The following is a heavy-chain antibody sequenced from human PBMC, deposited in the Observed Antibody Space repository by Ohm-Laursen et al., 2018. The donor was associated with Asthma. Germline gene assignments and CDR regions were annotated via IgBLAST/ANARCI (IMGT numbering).Heavy chain of an antibody. J-gene: IGHJ4*02. CDR3: RSQNYDFWSGTTN. CDR2: ISSSSSTI. CDR1: GFTFSSYS. D-gene: IGHD3-3*01. Sequence: SLRLSCSASGFTFSSYSMNWVRQAPGKGLEWVSYISSSSSTIYYADSVKGRFTISRDNAKNSLYLQMNSLRDEDTAVYYCRSQNYDFWSGTTNWGQGTLVTVSS. V-gene: IGHV3-48*02.